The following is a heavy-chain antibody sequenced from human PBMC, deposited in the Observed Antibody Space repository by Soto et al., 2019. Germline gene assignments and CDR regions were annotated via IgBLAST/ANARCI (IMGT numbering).Heavy chain of an antibody. CDR3: AREVATIRGVIITYGMDV. J-gene: IGHJ6*02. V-gene: IGHV3-30-3*01. CDR2: ISYDGSNK. D-gene: IGHD3-10*01. Sequence: PGGSLRLSCAASGFSFSSYAMNWVRQAPGKGLEWVAVISYDGSNKYYADSVKGRFTISRDNSKNTLYLQMNSLRAEDTAVYYCAREVATIRGVIITYGMDVWGQGTTVTVSS. CDR1: GFSFSSYA.